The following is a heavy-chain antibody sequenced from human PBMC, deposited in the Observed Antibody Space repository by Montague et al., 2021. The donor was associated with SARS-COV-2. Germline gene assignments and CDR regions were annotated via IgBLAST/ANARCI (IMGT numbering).Heavy chain of an antibody. Sequence: SLRLSCAASGFSFSSYEMNWVRQAPGKGLEWLSCISSRGDHIYYTDSVKGRFTVSRDNAGSSLFLQIDSLRVEDTAVYYCATDRRPDSDGSGSLDNWGQGTLVTVSS. V-gene: IGHV3-48*03. CDR2: ISSRGDHI. J-gene: IGHJ4*02. CDR3: ATDRRPDSDGSGSLDN. CDR1: GFSFSSYE. D-gene: IGHD3-10*01.